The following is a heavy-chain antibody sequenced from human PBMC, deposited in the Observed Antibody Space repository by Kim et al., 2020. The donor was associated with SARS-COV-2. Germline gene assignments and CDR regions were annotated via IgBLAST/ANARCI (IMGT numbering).Heavy chain of an antibody. J-gene: IGHJ4*02. CDR3: ARGLPGIAAAGTSFFDY. Sequence: SETLSLTCAVYGGSFSGYYWSWIRQPPGKGLEWIGEINHSGSTNYNPSLKSRVTISVDTSKNQFSLKLSSVTAADTAVYYCARGLPGIAAAGTSFFDYWGQGTLVTVSS. D-gene: IGHD6-13*01. CDR2: INHSGST. V-gene: IGHV4-34*01. CDR1: GGSFSGYY.